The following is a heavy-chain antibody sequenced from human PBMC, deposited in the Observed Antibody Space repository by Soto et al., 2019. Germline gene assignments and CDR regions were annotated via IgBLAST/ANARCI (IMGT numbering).Heavy chain of an antibody. V-gene: IGHV3-23*01. CDR3: AKDPDGSPLDY. Sequence: GGSLRLSCAASGFTFSTYAMSWVRQAPGKGLEWVSVISGSGGSTFYADSVKGRFTISRDNSKNTLYMQMNSLRAEDTAVYYCAKDPDGSPLDYWGQGTLVTVSS. CDR1: GFTFSTYA. CDR2: ISGSGGST. J-gene: IGHJ4*02.